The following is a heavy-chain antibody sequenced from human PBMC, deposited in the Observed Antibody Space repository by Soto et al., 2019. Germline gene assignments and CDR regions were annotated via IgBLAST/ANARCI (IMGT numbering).Heavy chain of an antibody. D-gene: IGHD2-2*01. CDR1: GGSFSGYY. CDR3: AREGSTSLRYFDL. J-gene: IGHJ2*01. CDR2: INQSGST. V-gene: IGHV4-34*01. Sequence: QVQLQQWGAGLLKPSETLSLTCAVYGGSFSGYYWTWIRQPPGKGLEWIGEINQSGSTNYNPSLKSRVTISIDTSKNQFSLKLTSVTAADKAVYYCAREGSTSLRYFDLWGRGTLVTVSS.